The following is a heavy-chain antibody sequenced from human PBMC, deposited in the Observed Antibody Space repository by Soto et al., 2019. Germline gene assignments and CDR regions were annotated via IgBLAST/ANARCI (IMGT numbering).Heavy chain of an antibody. J-gene: IGHJ4*02. V-gene: IGHV3-23*01. CDR3: AKNHRTTYEVDF. CDR2: ISAGGGAT. D-gene: IGHD3-22*01. Sequence: GGSMRLLCTASGFNFDNSPMNWFRRAPGQARDXVASISAGGGATPYVDSGKSRFVISRENSKESLSLQMTRLRVADSAVYYCAKNHRTTYEVDFWGQGRRVTVSS. CDR1: GFNFDNSP.